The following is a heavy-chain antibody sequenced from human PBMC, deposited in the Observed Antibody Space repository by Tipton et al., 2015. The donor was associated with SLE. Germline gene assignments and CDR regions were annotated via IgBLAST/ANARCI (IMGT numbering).Heavy chain of an antibody. CDR3: TVSNWNDPFDY. D-gene: IGHD1-20*01. J-gene: IGHJ4*02. V-gene: IGHV3-15*01. CDR2: IKSESDGGTA. Sequence: SLRLSCEASAFTFTNAWMNWVRQTPGKGLEWVGRIKSESDGGTADYAAPVKGRFTISRDDSKNTLYLQMNKLKTEDTGLYYCTVSNWNDPFDYWGQGTLVTVSS. CDR1: AFTFTNAW.